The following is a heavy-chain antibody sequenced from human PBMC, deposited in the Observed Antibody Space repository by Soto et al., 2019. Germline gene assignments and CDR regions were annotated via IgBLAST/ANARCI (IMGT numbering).Heavy chain of an antibody. CDR1: GDSMSEYF. Sequence: PSETLSLTCTVSGDSMSEYFWSWVRQSPGKGLEWIGYIYSLGSTDYNPALKSRVTISVDASKRQFSLKLSSVTAADTAIYYCARDGYDGSGSPYPAYWGPGIQVTVSS. V-gene: IGHV4-59*01. J-gene: IGHJ4*02. CDR3: ARDGYDGSGSPYPAY. CDR2: IYSLGST. D-gene: IGHD3-10*01.